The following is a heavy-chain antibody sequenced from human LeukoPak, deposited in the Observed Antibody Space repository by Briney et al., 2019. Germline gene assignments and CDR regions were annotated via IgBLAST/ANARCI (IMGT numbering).Heavy chain of an antibody. CDR1: GYTFTSYA. CDR2: INPANGNT. J-gene: IGHJ2*01. Sequence: GASVKVSCKASGYTFTSYAMNWVRQAPGQGLEWMGWINPANGNTRYSQEFQDRVTITRDTSASTAYMELSSLRSEDMAVYYCARAPGHSYGYWYFDLWGRGTLVTVSS. D-gene: IGHD5-18*01. V-gene: IGHV1-3*03. CDR3: ARAPGHSYGYWYFDL.